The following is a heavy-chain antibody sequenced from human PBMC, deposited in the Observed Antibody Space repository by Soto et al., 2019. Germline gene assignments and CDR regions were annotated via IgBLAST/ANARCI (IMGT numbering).Heavy chain of an antibody. CDR1: GFTVSRNY. J-gene: IGHJ5*02. Sequence: EVHLVESGGGLIQPGGSLRLSCAASGFTVSRNYMSWVRQAPEKGLEWVSIIYSGGSTYYADSVKGRFTISRDNSKNTLYLQMSSLRAEDTAVYYCARFMTQYNWFDPWGQGTLVTVSS. V-gene: IGHV3-53*01. CDR2: IYSGGST. CDR3: ARFMTQYNWFDP.